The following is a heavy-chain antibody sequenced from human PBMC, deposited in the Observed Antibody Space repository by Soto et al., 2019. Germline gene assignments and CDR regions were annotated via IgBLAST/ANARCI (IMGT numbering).Heavy chain of an antibody. Sequence: VQLVQSGAEVKKAGASVKVSCKASGYTFTDYYMHWVRQAPGQGLEWMGWINPNGGGTNYAQKSQGWVTMTRDTSISTAYRELSRRRSDDTAVYYCARFSLGVEYCGGDCSSVSRYGMDVWGQGTTVTVSS. CDR3: ARFSLGVEYCGGDCSSVSRYGMDV. CDR2: INPNGGGT. CDR1: GYTFTDYY. J-gene: IGHJ6*02. D-gene: IGHD2-21*02. V-gene: IGHV1-2*04.